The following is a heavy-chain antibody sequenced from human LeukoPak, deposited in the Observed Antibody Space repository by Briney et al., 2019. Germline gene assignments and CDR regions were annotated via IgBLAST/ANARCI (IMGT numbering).Heavy chain of an antibody. CDR3: AREYCSSTSCYSLDY. Sequence: PGGSLRLSCAASGFTFSSYSMNWVRQAPGKGLEWVSSISSSSSYIYYADSVKGRFTISRDNAKNSLYLQMNSLRAEDTAVYYCAREYCSSTSCYSLDYSGQGTLVTVSS. J-gene: IGHJ4*02. CDR2: ISSSSSYI. CDR1: GFTFSSYS. V-gene: IGHV3-21*01. D-gene: IGHD2-2*01.